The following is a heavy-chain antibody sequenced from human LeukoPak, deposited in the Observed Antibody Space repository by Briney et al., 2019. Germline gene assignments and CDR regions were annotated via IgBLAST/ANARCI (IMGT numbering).Heavy chain of an antibody. CDR3: ARESDLSNYDRTDY. J-gene: IGHJ4*02. CDR1: GGSISSGNYY. Sequence: SQTPSLTCTVSGGSISSGNYYWSWIRQPAGKGLEWIGRIYTSGSTTYNPSLKSRVTISADTPKNQVSLKLSSVTAADTAMYYCARESDLSNYDRTDYWGQGTLVTVSS. D-gene: IGHD4/OR15-4a*01. CDR2: IYTSGST. V-gene: IGHV4-61*02.